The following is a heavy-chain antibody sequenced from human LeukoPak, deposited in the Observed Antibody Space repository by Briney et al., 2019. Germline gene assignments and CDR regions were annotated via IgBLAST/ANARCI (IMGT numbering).Heavy chain of an antibody. CDR3: ARHRWASDYFDY. J-gene: IGHJ4*02. D-gene: IGHD1-26*01. CDR2: INHSGST. Sequence: SETLSLTCAVYGGSFSGYYWSWIRQPPGKGLEWIGEINHSGSTNYNPSLKSRVTISVDTSKNQFSLKLSSVTAADTAVYYCARHRWASDYFDYWGQGTLVTVSS. CDR1: GGSFSGYY. V-gene: IGHV4-34*01.